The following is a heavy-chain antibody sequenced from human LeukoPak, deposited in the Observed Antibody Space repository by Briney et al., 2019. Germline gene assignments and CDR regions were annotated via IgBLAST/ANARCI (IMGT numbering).Heavy chain of an antibody. CDR3: AKGTSLSRFDP. V-gene: IGHV3-23*01. D-gene: IGHD3/OR15-3a*01. J-gene: IGHJ5*02. CDR1: GFSFSSYA. CDR2: ISGSGGST. Sequence: GGSLRLSCAASGFSFSSYAMSWVRQAPGKGLEWVSAISGSGGSTYSAESVKGRFTISRDNSKNTLYLQMNSLRAEDTAVYYCAKGTSLSRFDPWGQGTLVTVSS.